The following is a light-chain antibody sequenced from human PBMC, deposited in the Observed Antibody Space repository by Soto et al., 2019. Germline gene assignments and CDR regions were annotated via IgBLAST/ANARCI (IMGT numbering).Light chain of an antibody. V-gene: IGKV3-15*01. J-gene: IGKJ2*01. CDR3: QQYNNWPYT. CDR1: QSVSSN. CDR2: GAS. Sequence: EIVMTQSPATLSVSPGERATLSCRASQSVSSNLDWYQQKPGQAPRLLIYGASTRATGIPARFSGSRYGTEFTLTIRSLQSEDFAVYYCQQYNNWPYTFGQGTKLEIK.